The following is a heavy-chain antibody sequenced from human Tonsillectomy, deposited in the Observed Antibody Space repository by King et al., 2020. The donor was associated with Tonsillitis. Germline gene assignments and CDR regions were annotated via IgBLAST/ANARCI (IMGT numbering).Heavy chain of an antibody. CDR3: ATIEPKPGSVETPTSYYYYGMDV. CDR1: GYTLTELS. CDR2: FDPEDGET. J-gene: IGHJ6*02. V-gene: IGHV1-24*01. D-gene: IGHD4-23*01. Sequence: QSQLVQSGAEVKKPGASVKISCKVSGYTLTELSMHWVRQAPGKGLEWMGGFDPEDGETIYAQKFQGRVTMTEDTSTDTAYMELSSLKSEDTAVYHCATIEPKPGSVETPTSYYYYGMDVWGQGATVTVSS.